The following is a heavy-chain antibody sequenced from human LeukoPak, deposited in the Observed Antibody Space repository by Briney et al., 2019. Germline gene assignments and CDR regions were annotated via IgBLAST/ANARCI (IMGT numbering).Heavy chain of an antibody. D-gene: IGHD3-22*01. CDR2: INHSGST. V-gene: IGHV4-34*01. CDR3: ARGGADDSSGYYVDY. Sequence: SETLSLTCAVYGGSFSGYYWSWIRQPPGKGLEWIGEINHSGSTNYNPSLKSRVTISVDTSKNQFSLKLSSVTAADTAAYYCARGGADDSSGYYVDYWGQGTLVTVSS. J-gene: IGHJ4*02. CDR1: GGSFSGYY.